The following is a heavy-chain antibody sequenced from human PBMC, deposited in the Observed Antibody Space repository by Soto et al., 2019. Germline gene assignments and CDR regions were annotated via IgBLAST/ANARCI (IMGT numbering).Heavy chain of an antibody. CDR1: GYTFTSYG. V-gene: IGHV1-18*01. Sequence: QVQLVQSGAEVKKPGASVKVSCKASGYTFTSYGISWVRQAPGQGLEWMGWISAYNGNTNYAQKLQGRVTMTTDTSTRTGNMELRRLRSDDTAVNYCARVGGNIVVVPAAISFDYYYYYMDVWGKGTTVTVSS. CDR3: ARVGGNIVVVPAAISFDYYYYYMDV. D-gene: IGHD2-2*01. J-gene: IGHJ6*03. CDR2: ISAYNGNT.